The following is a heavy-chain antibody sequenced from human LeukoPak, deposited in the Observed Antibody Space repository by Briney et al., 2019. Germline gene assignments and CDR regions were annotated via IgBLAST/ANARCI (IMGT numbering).Heavy chain of an antibody. D-gene: IGHD3-10*01. J-gene: IGHJ5*02. CDR1: GFIFSSYA. CDR3: AKDRGLTLRFDP. Sequence: GGSLRLSCAASGFIFSSYAMSWVRQAPGKGLEWVSTISGSGGSTYHADSVKGRFTTSRDNSKNTLYLQMNSLRAEDTAVYYCAKDRGLTLRFDPWGQGTLVTVSS. V-gene: IGHV3-23*01. CDR2: ISGSGGST.